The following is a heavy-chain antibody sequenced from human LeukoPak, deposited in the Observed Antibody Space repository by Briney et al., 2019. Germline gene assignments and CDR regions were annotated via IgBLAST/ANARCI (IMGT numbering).Heavy chain of an antibody. J-gene: IGHJ4*02. CDR2: IRSKANSYAT. D-gene: IGHD4-17*01. Sequence: PGGSLRLSCAASGFTFSGSAMHWVRQASGKGLEWVGRIRSKANSYATAYAASVKGRFTISRDDSKNTAYLQMNSLKTEDTAVYYCTSLVNYGDPLYFDYWGQGTLVTVSS. V-gene: IGHV3-73*01. CDR1: GFTFSGSA. CDR3: TSLVNYGDPLYFDY.